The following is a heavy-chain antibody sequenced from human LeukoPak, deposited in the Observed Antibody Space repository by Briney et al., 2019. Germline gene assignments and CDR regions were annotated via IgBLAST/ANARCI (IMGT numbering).Heavy chain of an antibody. CDR3: ARQSLGSYYYGMDV. J-gene: IGHJ6*02. CDR1: GGSISSGDYY. D-gene: IGHD3-10*01. V-gene: IGHV4-30-2*01. Sequence: SETLSLTCTVSGGSISSGDYYWSWIRQPPGKGLEWIGYIYHSGSTYYNPSLKSRVTISVDRSKNQFSLKLSSVTAADTAVYYCARQSLGSYYYGMDVWGQGTTVTVSS. CDR2: IYHSGST.